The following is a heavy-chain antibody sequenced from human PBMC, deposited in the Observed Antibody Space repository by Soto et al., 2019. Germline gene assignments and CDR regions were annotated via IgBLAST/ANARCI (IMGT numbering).Heavy chain of an antibody. Sequence: QVQLGESGGGVVQPGRSLRLSCAASGFTFSSYAMHWVRQAPGKGLEWVAVIAYDGSNKYYADFVKGRFTISGDNSKNTLYLQMNGLRAEATAVYYCARAVYGDYFDDWGQGTLVTVSS. D-gene: IGHD4-17*01. V-gene: IGHV3-30-3*01. CDR2: IAYDGSNK. CDR1: GFTFSSYA. J-gene: IGHJ4*02. CDR3: ARAVYGDYFDD.